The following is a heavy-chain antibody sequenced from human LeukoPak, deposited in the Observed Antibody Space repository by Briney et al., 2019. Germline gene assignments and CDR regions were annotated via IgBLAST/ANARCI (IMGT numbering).Heavy chain of an antibody. D-gene: IGHD3-9*01. CDR3: ARDSALYDILTRPGGWFDP. V-gene: IGHV1-18*01. CDR1: GYSFTSYG. J-gene: IGHJ5*02. Sequence: ASVKVSCKASGYSFTSYGITWVRQAPGQGLEWMGWISTYDGHANYAQKLQGRVTLTTDTSTVTAYMELRSLRSDDTAVYYCARDSALYDILTRPGGWFDPWGQGTLVTVSS. CDR2: ISTYDGHA.